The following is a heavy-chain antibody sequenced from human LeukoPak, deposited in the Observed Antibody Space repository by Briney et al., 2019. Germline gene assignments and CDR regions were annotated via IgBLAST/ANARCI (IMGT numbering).Heavy chain of an antibody. V-gene: IGHV4-39*01. J-gene: IGHJ4*02. Sequence: PSETLSLTCTVSGGSISSSSYYWGWIRQPPGKGLEWIGSIYYSGSTYYSPSLKSRVTMSVDTSKNQFSLKLSSVTAADTAVYYCARQLRYFDWSHFDYWGQGTLVTVSS. CDR2: IYYSGST. D-gene: IGHD3-9*01. CDR1: GGSISSSSYY. CDR3: ARQLRYFDWSHFDY.